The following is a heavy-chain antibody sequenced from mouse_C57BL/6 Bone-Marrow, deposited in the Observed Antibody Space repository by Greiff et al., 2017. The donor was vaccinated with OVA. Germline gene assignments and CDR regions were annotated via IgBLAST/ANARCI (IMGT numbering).Heavy chain of an antibody. J-gene: IGHJ2*01. CDR1: GYAFSSYW. D-gene: IGHD3-2*02. CDR2: IYPGDGDT. Sequence: VKLQQSGAELVKPGASVKISCKASGYAFSSYWMNWVKQRPGKGLEWIGQIYPGDGDTNYNGKFKGKATLTADKSSSTAYMQLSSLTSEDSAVYFCARSQLRLHYFDYWGQGTTLTVSS. CDR3: ARSQLRLHYFDY. V-gene: IGHV1-80*01.